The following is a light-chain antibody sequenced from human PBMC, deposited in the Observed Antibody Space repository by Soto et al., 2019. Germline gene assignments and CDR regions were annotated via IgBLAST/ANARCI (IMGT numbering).Light chain of an antibody. CDR3: QQSYSTLFT. CDR1: QTVIRY. V-gene: IGKV1-39*01. CDR2: AVS. J-gene: IGKJ3*01. Sequence: IQMTQFPSSLSASVGDRVTITCRAGQTVIRYLNWYQQKPGRAPNLLIYAVSNLPSGVPSRFSGSGSGTEFTLTISDLQPEYYATYYCQQSYSTLFTFGPGTKVEIK.